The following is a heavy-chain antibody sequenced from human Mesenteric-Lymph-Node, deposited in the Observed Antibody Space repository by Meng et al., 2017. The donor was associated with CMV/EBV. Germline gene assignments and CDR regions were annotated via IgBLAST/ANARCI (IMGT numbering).Heavy chain of an antibody. CDR3: AREPASFGSATYYLDS. J-gene: IGHJ4*02. V-gene: IGHV1-69*01. D-gene: IGHD3-10*01. CDR2: IIPVLGTP. CDR1: DTFSSHA. Sequence: DTFSSHARGGVQQTPGQGREWMGAIIPVLGTPNYAQKFQGRVTIRADESARTVFMELSSLRSDDTAVYYCAREPASFGSATYYLDSWGQGTLVTVSS.